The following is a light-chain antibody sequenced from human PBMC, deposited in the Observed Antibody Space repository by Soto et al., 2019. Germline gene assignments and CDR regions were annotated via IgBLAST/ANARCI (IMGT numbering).Light chain of an antibody. Sequence: QSALTQPASVSGSPGQSITISCTGTSSDVGFSNYVFWFQQHPDKAPKLIISDVSNRPSGVSNRFSGSRSGNTASLTISGLQAEDEADYYCSSFTSSNTDVFGTGTKVTVL. J-gene: IGLJ1*01. V-gene: IGLV2-14*03. CDR1: SSDVGFSNY. CDR3: SSFTSSNTDV. CDR2: DVS.